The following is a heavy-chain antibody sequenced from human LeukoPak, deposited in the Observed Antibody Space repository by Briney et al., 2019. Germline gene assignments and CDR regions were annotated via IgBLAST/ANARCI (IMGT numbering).Heavy chain of an antibody. CDR2: IKHDGTEK. CDR1: GFTFSSNW. Sequence: GGSLRLSCAASGFTFSSNWMSWVRQAPGKGLEWVANIKHDGTEKYYMDSLKGRFTISRDNAKNSLYLQMHSLRAEDTAVYYCASYCATIPCLGSFDSWGQGTLVTVSS. V-gene: IGHV3-7*01. D-gene: IGHD2-8*01. J-gene: IGHJ4*02. CDR3: ASYCATIPCLGSFDS.